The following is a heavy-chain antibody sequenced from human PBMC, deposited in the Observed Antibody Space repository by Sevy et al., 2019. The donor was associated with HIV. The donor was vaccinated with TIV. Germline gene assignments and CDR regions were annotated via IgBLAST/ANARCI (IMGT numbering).Heavy chain of an antibody. Sequence: SETLSLTCTVSGGSISSYYWSWIRQPPGKGLERIGYIYYSGSTNYNPSLKSRVTISVDTSKNQFSLKLSSVTAADTAVYYCARVPSIGWSSPRRGAFDYWCQGTLVTVSS. CDR2: IYYSGST. V-gene: IGHV4-59*01. J-gene: IGHJ4*02. CDR3: ARVPSIGWSSPRRGAFDY. CDR1: GGSISSYY. D-gene: IGHD3-3*01.